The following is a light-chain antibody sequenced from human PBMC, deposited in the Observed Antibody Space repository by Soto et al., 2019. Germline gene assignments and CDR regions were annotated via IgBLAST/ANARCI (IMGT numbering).Light chain of an antibody. J-gene: IGLJ1*01. CDR3: QSYDSSLGGNYV. CDR1: SSNIGAGYD. Sequence: QSVLTQPPSVSGAPGQRVTISRTGSSSNIGAGYDAHRYQQLPGTAPKLLIYGSSNRPSRVPDRFSGSKSGTSASLAITGLQPEDAADYCCQSYDSSLGGNYVFGTGTKLTVL. V-gene: IGLV1-40*01. CDR2: GSS.